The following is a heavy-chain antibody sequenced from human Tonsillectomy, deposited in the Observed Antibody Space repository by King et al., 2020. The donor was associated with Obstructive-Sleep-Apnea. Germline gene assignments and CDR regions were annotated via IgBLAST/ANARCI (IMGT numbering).Heavy chain of an antibody. J-gene: IGHJ3*02. V-gene: IGHV5-51*01. CDR3: ASQGDLLELRDDALDI. D-gene: IGHD1-7*01. CDR1: GYNFAINW. Sequence: VQLVESRAEVKKPGESLKISCKASGYNFAINWIGWVRQMPGKGLQWMGIIFPADSDTRYSPSFQGRFTLSADKSISTAYLQWSSLKASDTAMYYCASQGDLLELRDDALDIWGQETMVTVSS. CDR2: IFPADSDT.